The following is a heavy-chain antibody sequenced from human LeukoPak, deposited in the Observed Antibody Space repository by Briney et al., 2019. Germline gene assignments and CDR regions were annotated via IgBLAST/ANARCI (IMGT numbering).Heavy chain of an antibody. D-gene: IGHD4-23*01. CDR2: IKQDGSEI. CDR3: ARADYGGKLFFDY. Sequence: GGSLRLSCAASGFTLSSYCMSWVRQAPGKGVEGVANIKQDGSEINYVDSVKGRFTISRDNANNSMLLQMNSLRAEDTAVYYCARADYGGKLFFDYWGQRDLVTVSS. V-gene: IGHV3-7*04. CDR1: GFTLSSYC. J-gene: IGHJ4*02.